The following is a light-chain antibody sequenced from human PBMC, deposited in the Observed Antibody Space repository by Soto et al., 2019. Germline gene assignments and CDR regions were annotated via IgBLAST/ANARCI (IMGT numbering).Light chain of an antibody. CDR2: GAS. Sequence: EIVLTQSPGTPSLSPGERATLSCRASQSVSSNYLAWYQQKRGQAPRLLIYGASSSATGIPTRFSGSGSGTDFTLTISRLEPEDVAEYYFQQYDTSPRTFGHGTKVEI. CDR1: QSVSSNY. J-gene: IGKJ1*01. V-gene: IGKV3-20*01. CDR3: QQYDTSPRT.